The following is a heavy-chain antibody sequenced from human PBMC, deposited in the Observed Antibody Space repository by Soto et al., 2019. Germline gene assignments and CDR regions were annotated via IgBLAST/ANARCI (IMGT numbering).Heavy chain of an antibody. V-gene: IGHV1-46*01. J-gene: IGHJ4*02. Sequence: QVQLVQSGAEVKKPGASVKVSCKASGYTFSSYYMHWVRQAPGQGLEWMGIINPSGGSTSYAQKFQGRVTMTRDTSTSTVYMELSSLRSEDTAVYYCARVDTPRELHYDGWGQGTLVTVSS. CDR1: GYTFSSYY. D-gene: IGHD1-26*01. CDR2: INPSGGST. CDR3: ARVDTPRELHYDG.